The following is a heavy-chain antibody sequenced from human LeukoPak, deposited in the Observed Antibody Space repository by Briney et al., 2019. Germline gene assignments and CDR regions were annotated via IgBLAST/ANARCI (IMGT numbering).Heavy chain of an antibody. CDR2: ISASGGST. V-gene: IGHV3-23*01. CDR1: GFTFSSSA. D-gene: IGHD2-2*01. CDR3: AKHVAVLPAPRNYYFDY. J-gene: IGHJ4*02. Sequence: GGSLRLSCAASGFTFSSSAMSWVRQVPGKGLEWVSGISASGGSTYYADSVRGRFTISRDNSKNTLFLHMNSLRAEDTAIFYCAKHVAVLPAPRNYYFDYWGQGTLVTVSS.